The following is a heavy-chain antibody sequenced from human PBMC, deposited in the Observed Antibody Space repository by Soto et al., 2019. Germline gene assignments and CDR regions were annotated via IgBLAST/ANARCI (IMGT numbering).Heavy chain of an antibody. D-gene: IGHD1-26*01. CDR3: ARISKVGWFDP. Sequence: QVTLKESGPVLVKPTETLTLTCTVSGFSFSNARLGVSWLRQPPGKALEWLAHIFPNDEKSYSTSLKTRLTISKDPSKSQVVLTMTNMDPVDTATYYCARISKVGWFDPWGQGTLVTVSS. J-gene: IGHJ5*02. V-gene: IGHV2-26*01. CDR2: IFPNDEK. CDR1: GFSFSNARLG.